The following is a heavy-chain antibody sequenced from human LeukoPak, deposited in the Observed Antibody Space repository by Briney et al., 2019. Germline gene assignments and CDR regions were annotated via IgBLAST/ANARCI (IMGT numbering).Heavy chain of an antibody. J-gene: IGHJ3*02. D-gene: IGHD3-10*01. CDR1: GFTLSSYW. CDR3: ARVEYYYGSGSYSDAFDI. Sequence: GGSLRLSCAASGFTLSSYWMHWLRQVPGKGLVWVARINSDGSSTSYADSVKGRFTISRDNAKNTLFLQMNSLRAEDTAVYYCARVEYYYGSGSYSDAFDIWGQGTMVTVS. V-gene: IGHV3-74*01. CDR2: INSDGSST.